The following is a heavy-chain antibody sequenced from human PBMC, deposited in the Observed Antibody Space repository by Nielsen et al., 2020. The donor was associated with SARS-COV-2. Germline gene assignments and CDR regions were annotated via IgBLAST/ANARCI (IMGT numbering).Heavy chain of an antibody. Sequence: GGSLRLSCTASGFTFSTYGMNWVRQAPGKGLESVSYRSATSGNIKYAESVKGRFTISSDNAKNSLYLQMNSLRAEDTALYYCAKGYYDSSGYLYWGQGTLVTVSS. CDR1: GFTFSTYG. V-gene: IGHV3-48*01. CDR2: RSATSGNI. CDR3: AKGYYDSSGYLY. J-gene: IGHJ4*02. D-gene: IGHD3-22*01.